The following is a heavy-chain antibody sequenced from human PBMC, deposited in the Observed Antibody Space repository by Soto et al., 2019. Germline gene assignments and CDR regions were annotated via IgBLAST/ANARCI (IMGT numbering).Heavy chain of an antibody. D-gene: IGHD3-3*01. Sequence: GESLKISCKGSGYSFTSYWIGWVRQMPGKGLEWMGIIYPGDSDTRYSPSFQGQVTISADKSISTAYLQWSSLKASDTAMYYCARHPGGITIFGVVSQLVSGFDPWGQGTLVTVSS. CDR3: ARHPGGITIFGVVSQLVSGFDP. CDR2: IYPGDSDT. V-gene: IGHV5-51*01. CDR1: GYSFTSYW. J-gene: IGHJ5*02.